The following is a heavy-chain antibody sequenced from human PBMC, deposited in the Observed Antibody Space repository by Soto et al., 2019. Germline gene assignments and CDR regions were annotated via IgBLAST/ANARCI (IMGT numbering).Heavy chain of an antibody. D-gene: IGHD3-3*01. CDR2: ISSSSSYI. CDR3: ARDIRIRITIFGVVKGPRFDY. CDR1: GFTFSSYS. V-gene: IGHV3-21*01. Sequence: LRLSCAASGFTFSSYSMNLVRQAPGKGLEKVSSISSSSSYIYYADSVKGRFTISRDNAKNSLYLQMNSLRAEDTAVYYCARDIRIRITIFGVVKGPRFDYWGQGTLVTVSS. J-gene: IGHJ4*02.